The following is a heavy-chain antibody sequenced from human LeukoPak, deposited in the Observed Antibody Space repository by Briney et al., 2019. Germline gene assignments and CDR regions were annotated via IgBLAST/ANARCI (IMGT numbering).Heavy chain of an antibody. V-gene: IGHV1-69*01. J-gene: IGHJ6*02. CDR3: ARHFPPAVTTPTPPYYYYGMDV. CDR1: GGTFSSYA. Sequence: SVKVSCKASGGTFSSYAISWVRQAPGQGLEWMGGIIPIFGTANYAQKFQGRVTITADESASTAYMELRSLRSEDTAVYYCARHFPPAVTTPTPPYYYYGMDVWGQGTTVTVSS. CDR2: IIPIFGTA. D-gene: IGHD4-11*01.